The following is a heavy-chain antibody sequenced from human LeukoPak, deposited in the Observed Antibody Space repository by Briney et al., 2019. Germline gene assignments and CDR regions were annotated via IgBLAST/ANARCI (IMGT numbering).Heavy chain of an antibody. CDR1: GFTFSNAW. CDR2: IKSKTDGGTT. CDR3: TTGLEMADLDY. V-gene: IGHV3-15*01. D-gene: IGHD5-24*01. J-gene: IGHJ4*02. Sequence: GGSLRLSCAASGFTFSNAWMSWVRQAPGKGLEWVGRIKSKTDGGTTDYAAPVKGRFTISRDDSKNTLYLQMNSLKTEDTVVYYCTTGLEMADLDYWGQGTLVTVSS.